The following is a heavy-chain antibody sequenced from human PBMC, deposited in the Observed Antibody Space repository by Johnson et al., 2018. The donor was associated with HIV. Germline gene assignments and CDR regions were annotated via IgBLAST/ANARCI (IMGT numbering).Heavy chain of an antibody. CDR1: GFTFYDYG. CDR2: INWNGVRT. D-gene: IGHD3-22*01. V-gene: IGHV3-20*04. CDR3: ARDVHMERYFDSSGYPPPHAVDI. J-gene: IGHJ3*02. Sequence: VQLVESGGGVVRPGGSLRLSCAAAGFTFYDYGMNWVRQAPGKGLEWVSGINWNGVRTGYLDSVKGRFTISRDNSKNSLYLQMNSLRAEDTAVYFCARDVHMERYFDSSGYPPPHAVDIWGQGTMVTVSS.